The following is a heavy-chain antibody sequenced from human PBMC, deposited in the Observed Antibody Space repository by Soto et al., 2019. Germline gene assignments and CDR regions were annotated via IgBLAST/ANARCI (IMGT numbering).Heavy chain of an antibody. J-gene: IGHJ6*02. Sequence: ASVKVSCKASGYTFTSYYMHWVRQAPGQGLEWMGIINPSGGSTSYAQKFQGRVTMTRDTSTSTVYMELSSLRSEDTAVYYCARDRVFVAAGRMANYYYYYGMDVWGQATTVSVSS. D-gene: IGHD3-3*01. V-gene: IGHV1-46*01. CDR2: INPSGGST. CDR1: GYTFTSYY. CDR3: ARDRVFVAAGRMANYYYYYGMDV.